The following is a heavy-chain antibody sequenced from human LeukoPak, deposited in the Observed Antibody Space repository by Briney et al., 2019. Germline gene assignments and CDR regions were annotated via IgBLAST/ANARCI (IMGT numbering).Heavy chain of an antibody. CDR3: VILAYCSNDVCYSNYYFSMDV. J-gene: IGHJ6*03. CDR2: IYPDDSDT. V-gene: IGHV5-51*01. CDR1: GSTFSSYW. Sequence: HGESLNISCKGSGSTFSSYWSGWVRQLPGKGLEWMGIIYPDDSDTRYSQSFQGQVTISDDKSIRTAYLQWSSLKASDTAMYYCVILAYCSNDVCYSNYYFSMDVWGKGRTVTDS. D-gene: IGHD2-8*01.